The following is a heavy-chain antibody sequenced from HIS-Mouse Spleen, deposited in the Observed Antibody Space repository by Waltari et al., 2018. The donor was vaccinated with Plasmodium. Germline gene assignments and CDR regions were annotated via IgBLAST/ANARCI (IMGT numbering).Heavy chain of an antibody. V-gene: IGHV3-7*01. CDR3: ASSWYWYFDL. CDR2: IKQDGSEK. D-gene: IGHD6-13*01. CDR1: GVTFRSFW. J-gene: IGHJ2*01. Sequence: EVQLVESGGGLVQPGGSLRLAWAASGVTFRSFWMSWVRQAPGKGLEWVANIKQDGSEKYYVDSVKGRFTISRDNAKNSLYLQMNSLRAEDTAVYYCASSWYWYFDLWGRGTLVTVSS.